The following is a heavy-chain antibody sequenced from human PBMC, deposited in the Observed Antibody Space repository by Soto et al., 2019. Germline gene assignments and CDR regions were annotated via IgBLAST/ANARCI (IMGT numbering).Heavy chain of an antibody. J-gene: IGHJ4*02. Sequence: GGSLRLSCAASGFPFSSYAMSLVRQSPGKGLEWVSAISGSGGSTYYADSVKGRFTISRDNSKNTLYLQMNSLRAEDTAVYYCAKAPQRWIQVVPFDYWGQGALVTVSS. D-gene: IGHD5-18*01. CDR2: ISGSGGST. V-gene: IGHV3-23*01. CDR3: AKAPQRWIQVVPFDY. CDR1: GFPFSSYA.